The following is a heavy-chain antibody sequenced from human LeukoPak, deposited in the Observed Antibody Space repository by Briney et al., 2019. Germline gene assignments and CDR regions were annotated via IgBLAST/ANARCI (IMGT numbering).Heavy chain of an antibody. J-gene: IGHJ4*02. CDR3: AGGPYYYDSSGYYYPGDFDY. D-gene: IGHD3-22*01. V-gene: IGHV1-69*13. Sequence: ASVKVSCKASGGTFISYAISWVRQAPGQGLEWMGGIIPIFGTANYAQKFQGRVTITADESTSTAYMELSSLRSEDTAVYYCAGGPYYYDSSGYYYPGDFDYWGQGTLVTVSS. CDR2: IIPIFGTA. CDR1: GGTFISYA.